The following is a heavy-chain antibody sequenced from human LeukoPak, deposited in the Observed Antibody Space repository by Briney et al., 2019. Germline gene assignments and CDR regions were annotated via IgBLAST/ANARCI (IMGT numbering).Heavy chain of an antibody. J-gene: IGHJ4*02. Sequence: ASVKVSCKASGYTFSDYYAHWVRQAPGQGLEWMGWINPNSGGTKYAQKFQGRVTMTRDTSISTAYVELSRLRSDDTAVYYCARDLKPNWGYYFDYWGQGTLVTVSS. CDR1: GYTFSDYY. D-gene: IGHD7-27*01. CDR3: ARDLKPNWGYYFDY. CDR2: INPNSGGT. V-gene: IGHV1-2*02.